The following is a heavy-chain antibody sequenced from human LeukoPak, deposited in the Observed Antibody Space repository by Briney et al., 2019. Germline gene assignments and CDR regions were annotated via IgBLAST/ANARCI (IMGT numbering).Heavy chain of an antibody. D-gene: IGHD5-18*01. Sequence: KPSETLSLTCAVYGGSFSGYYWSWIRQPPGKGLEWIGEIDHSGSTNYNPSLKSRVTISVDTSKNQFSLKLSSVTAADTAVYYCARGQGGYSYGYWGQGTLVTVSS. CDR3: ARGQGGYSYGY. J-gene: IGHJ4*02. CDR1: GGSFSGYY. CDR2: IDHSGST. V-gene: IGHV4-34*01.